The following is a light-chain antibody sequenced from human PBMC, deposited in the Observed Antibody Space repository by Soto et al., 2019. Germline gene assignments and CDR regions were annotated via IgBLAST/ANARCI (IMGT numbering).Light chain of an antibody. CDR1: QSVTGTN. J-gene: IGKJ2*01. Sequence: PGEGATLSYRASQSVTGTNLAWYQQRAGQAPRLLIYDAVRRATGIPDRFSGSGSGTDFTPTISRLEPEDFAVYYCHQYGSSLGTFGQGTKVDIK. CDR2: DAV. CDR3: HQYGSSLGT. V-gene: IGKV3-20*01.